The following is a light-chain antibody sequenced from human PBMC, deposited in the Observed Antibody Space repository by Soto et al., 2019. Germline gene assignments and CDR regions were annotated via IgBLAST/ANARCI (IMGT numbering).Light chain of an antibody. J-gene: IGLJ3*02. V-gene: IGLV1-40*01. CDR1: ASNIGAGYE. CDR3: QSYDISLSGSGV. Sequence: QSVLTQPPSVSGAQGQRVTISCTGNASNIGAGYEVHWYQQPPGKAPKLLISGHNIRPSGVPDRFFGSKSGTSASLAINGLQAEDEADYYCQSYDISLSGSGVFGGGTQLTVL. CDR2: GHN.